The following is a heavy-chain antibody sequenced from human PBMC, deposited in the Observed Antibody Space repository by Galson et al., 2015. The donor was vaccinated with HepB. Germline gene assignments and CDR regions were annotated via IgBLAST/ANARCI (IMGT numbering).Heavy chain of an antibody. CDR2: INPNSGGT. Sequence: SVKVSCKASGYTFTGYYMHWVRQAPGQGLEWMGRINPNSGGTNYAQKFQGRVTMTRDTSISTAYMELSRLRSDDTAVYYCARDRSSTRTFDIWGQGTMVTVSS. CDR1: GYTFTGYY. J-gene: IGHJ3*02. D-gene: IGHD1-26*01. CDR3: ARDRSSTRTFDI. V-gene: IGHV1-2*06.